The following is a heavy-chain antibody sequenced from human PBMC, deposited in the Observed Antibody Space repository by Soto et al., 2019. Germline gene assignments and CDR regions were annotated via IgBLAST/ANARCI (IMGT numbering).Heavy chain of an antibody. Sequence: PSATLSLTCTVSGGSISSYYWSWIRQPAGKGLEWIGRIYTSGSTNYNPSLKSRVTMSVDTSKNQFSLKLSSVTAADTAVYYCARELTTVTTPLFDYWGQGTLVTVSS. D-gene: IGHD4-4*01. CDR2: IYTSGST. CDR3: ARELTTVTTPLFDY. CDR1: GGSISSYY. J-gene: IGHJ4*02. V-gene: IGHV4-4*07.